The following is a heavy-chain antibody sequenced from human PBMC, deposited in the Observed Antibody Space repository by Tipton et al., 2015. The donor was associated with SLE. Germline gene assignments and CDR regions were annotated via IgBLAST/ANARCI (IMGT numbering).Heavy chain of an antibody. J-gene: IGHJ4*02. D-gene: IGHD1-26*01. CDR2: ISGSGGST. V-gene: IGHV3-23*01. CDR3: AKVRWELRGDY. Sequence: GSLRLSCAASGFTFSSYAMSWVRQAPGKGLEWVSAISGSGGSTYYADSVKGRFTISRDNSKNTLYLQRNSLRAEDTAGYYCAKVRWELRGDYWGQGTLVTVAS. CDR1: GFTFSSYA.